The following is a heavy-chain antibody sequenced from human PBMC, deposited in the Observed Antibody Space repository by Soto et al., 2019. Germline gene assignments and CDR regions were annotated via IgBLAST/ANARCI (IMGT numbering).Heavy chain of an antibody. CDR2: ISGSGGST. CDR3: AKDLADYGDYDLGLWDY. D-gene: IGHD4-17*01. J-gene: IGHJ4*02. Sequence: GGSLRLSCAASGFTFSSYAMSWVRQAPGKGLEWVSAISGSGGSTYYADSVKGRFTISRDNSKNTLYLQMNSLRAEDTAVYYCAKDLADYGDYDLGLWDYWGQGTLVTVSS. V-gene: IGHV3-23*01. CDR1: GFTFSSYA.